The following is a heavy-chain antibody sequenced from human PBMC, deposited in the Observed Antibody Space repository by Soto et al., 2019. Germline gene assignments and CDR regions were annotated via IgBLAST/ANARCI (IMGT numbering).Heavy chain of an antibody. CDR2: ISAYNGNT. CDR3: ARKGSLWSTVDGMDV. V-gene: IGHV1-18*01. J-gene: IGHJ6*02. CDR1: GYTFTNYG. D-gene: IGHD3-10*01. Sequence: GASVKVSCKASGYTFTNYGISWVRQAPGQGLEWMGWISAYNGNTNYAQKLQGRVTMTTDTSTSTAYMELRSLRSDDTAVYYCARKGSLWSTVDGMDVWGQGTTVTVSS.